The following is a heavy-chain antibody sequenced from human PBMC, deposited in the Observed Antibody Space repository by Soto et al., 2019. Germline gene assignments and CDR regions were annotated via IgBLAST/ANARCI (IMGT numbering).Heavy chain of an antibody. Sequence: GGSLRLSCAASGFTFSSYSMTWVRQAPGKGLEWVATISATSSSTYYADSVKGRFTISRDNSKNTLYLQMNGLRVEDTAVYYCAKDRLAGNFDYWGQGTQVTVSP. CDR2: ISATSSST. J-gene: IGHJ4*02. CDR1: GFTFSSYS. V-gene: IGHV3-23*01. CDR3: AKDRLAGNFDY.